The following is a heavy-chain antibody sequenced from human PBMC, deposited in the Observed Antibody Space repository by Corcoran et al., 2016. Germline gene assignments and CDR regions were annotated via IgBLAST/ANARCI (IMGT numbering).Heavy chain of an antibody. D-gene: IGHD3-22*01. V-gene: IGHV3-53*01. Sequence: EVQLVESGGGLIQPGGSLRLSCAASGFTVSSNYMSWVRQAPGKGLEWVSVIYSGGSTYYADSVKGRFTISRDNSKNTLYLQMNSLRDEDTAVYYCARTNYYDSSGYYKLGAFDIWGQGTMVTVSS. CDR2: IYSGGST. J-gene: IGHJ3*02. CDR3: ARTNYYDSSGYYKLGAFDI. CDR1: GFTVSSNY.